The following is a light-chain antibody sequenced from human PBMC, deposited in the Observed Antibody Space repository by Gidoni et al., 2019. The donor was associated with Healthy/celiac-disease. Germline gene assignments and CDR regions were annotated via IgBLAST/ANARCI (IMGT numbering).Light chain of an antibody. J-gene: IGLJ2*01. CDR3: QVWDSSSDHVV. Sequence: SSVLTQPPSVSVSPGQTARSTCGGNNIGSKSVHWYQPKPGQAPVLVVYVDIDRPSGIPERFSGSNSWNTATLTISRVEAGDEADYYCQVWDSSSDHVVCGGGTKLTVL. V-gene: IGLV3-21*02. CDR2: VDI. CDR1: NIGSKS.